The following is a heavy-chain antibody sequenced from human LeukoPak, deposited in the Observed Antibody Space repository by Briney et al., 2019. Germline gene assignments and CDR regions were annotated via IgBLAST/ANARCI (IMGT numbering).Heavy chain of an antibody. J-gene: IGHJ4*02. CDR1: GFTLSTFG. Sequence: GGSLRLSCAASGFTLSTFGMHWVRQAPGKGLEWVAVIWYDGSNKDYAESVKGRFAISRDNSKNTLFLQMNSLRAEDTAVYYCARENPTCSSTNCYFDYWGQGALVTVSS. CDR2: IWYDGSNK. D-gene: IGHD2-2*01. CDR3: ARENPTCSSTNCYFDY. V-gene: IGHV3-33*01.